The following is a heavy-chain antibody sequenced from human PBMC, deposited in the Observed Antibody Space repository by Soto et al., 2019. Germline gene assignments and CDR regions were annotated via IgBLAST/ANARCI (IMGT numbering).Heavy chain of an antibody. Sequence: SETLSLTCTVSGGSISSGGYYWSWIRQHPGKGLEWIGYIYYSGSTYYNPSLKSRVTISVDTSKNQFSLKLSSVTAADTAVYYCAREGGIVGATAADYWGQGTLVTVSP. CDR1: GGSISSGGYY. CDR3: AREGGIVGATAADY. V-gene: IGHV4-31*03. CDR2: IYYSGST. D-gene: IGHD1-26*01. J-gene: IGHJ4*02.